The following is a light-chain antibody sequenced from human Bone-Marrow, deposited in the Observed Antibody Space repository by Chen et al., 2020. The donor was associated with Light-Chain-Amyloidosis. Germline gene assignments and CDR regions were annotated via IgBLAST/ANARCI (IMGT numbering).Light chain of an antibody. CDR2: DDS. V-gene: IGLV3-21*02. CDR3: QVWDRSSDRPL. CDR1: NIGSTS. Sequence: SYVLTQPSSVSVAPGQTATIACGGNNIGSTSVHWYQQTPGQAPLLVVYDDSDRPSGIPERLSGSNSGITATLTISRVEAEDEADYYCQVWDRSSDRPLFGGGTKLTVL. J-gene: IGLJ3*02.